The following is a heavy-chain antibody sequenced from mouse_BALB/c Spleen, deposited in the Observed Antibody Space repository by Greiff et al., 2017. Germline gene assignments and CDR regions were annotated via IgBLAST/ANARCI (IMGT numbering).Heavy chain of an antibody. J-gene: IGHJ1*01. Sequence: EVQLQQSGPELVKPGASVKMSCKASGYTFTSYVMHWVKQKPGQGLEWIGYINPYNDGTKYNEKFKGKATLTSDKSSSTAYMELSSLTSEDSAVYYCASFITTVVATDWYFDVWGAGTTVTVSS. CDR3: ASFITTVVATDWYFDV. CDR2: INPYNDGT. D-gene: IGHD1-1*01. V-gene: IGHV1-14*01. CDR1: GYTFTSYV.